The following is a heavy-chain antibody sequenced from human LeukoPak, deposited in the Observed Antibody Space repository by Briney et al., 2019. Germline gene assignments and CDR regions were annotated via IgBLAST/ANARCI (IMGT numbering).Heavy chain of an antibody. Sequence: SETLSLTCTVSGGSISSYYWSWIRQPAGKGLEWIGRIYTSGSTNYNPSLKSRVTMSVDTSKNQFSLKLSSVTAADTAVYYRARITYGSGSYWWFDPWGQGTLVTVSS. CDR1: GGSISSYY. V-gene: IGHV4-4*07. CDR3: ARITYGSGSYWWFDP. D-gene: IGHD3-10*01. CDR2: IYTSGST. J-gene: IGHJ5*02.